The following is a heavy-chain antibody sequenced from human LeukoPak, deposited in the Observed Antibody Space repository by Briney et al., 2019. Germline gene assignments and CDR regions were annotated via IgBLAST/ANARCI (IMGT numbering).Heavy chain of an antibody. CDR1: GFNFDDSA. Sequence: AGGSLRLSCAASGFNFDDSAMHWGRQAPGKGLEWVSGISWDSDNIIYADSVRGRFTISRDNARNSLYLQMNSLRPEDTALYYCAKAIAAPGAFDIWGQGTMVTVSS. J-gene: IGHJ3*02. D-gene: IGHD6-13*01. CDR3: AKAIAAPGAFDI. V-gene: IGHV3-9*01. CDR2: ISWDSDNI.